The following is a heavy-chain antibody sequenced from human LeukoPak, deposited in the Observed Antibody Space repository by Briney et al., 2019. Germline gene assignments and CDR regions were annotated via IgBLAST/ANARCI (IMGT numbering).Heavy chain of an antibody. J-gene: IGHJ4*02. D-gene: IGHD6-13*01. CDR1: GGTFSSYA. Sequence: SVKVSCKASGGTFSSYAISWVRQAPGQGLEWMGRIIPIFGTANYAQKFQGRVTITTDESTSTAYMELSSLRSEDTAVYYCAITEGQQLVPPHSYFDYWGQGTLVTVSS. CDR2: IIPIFGTA. V-gene: IGHV1-69*05. CDR3: AITEGQQLVPPHSYFDY.